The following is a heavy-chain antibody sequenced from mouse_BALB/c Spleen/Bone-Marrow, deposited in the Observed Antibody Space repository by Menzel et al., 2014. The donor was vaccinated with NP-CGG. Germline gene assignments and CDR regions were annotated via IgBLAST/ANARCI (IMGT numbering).Heavy chain of an antibody. V-gene: IGHV2-9*02. CDR1: GFSLTSYG. J-gene: IGHJ4*01. CDR3: ARDREYGYYYAMDY. Sequence: VKVVESGPGLVAPSQSLSITCTVSGFSLTSYGVHWVRQPPGKGLEWLGVIWAGGSTNYNSAFMSRLSISKDNSKSQIFLKMNSLQTDDTAMYYCARDREYGYYYAMDYWSQGTSVTVSS. D-gene: IGHD2-2*01. CDR2: IWAGGST.